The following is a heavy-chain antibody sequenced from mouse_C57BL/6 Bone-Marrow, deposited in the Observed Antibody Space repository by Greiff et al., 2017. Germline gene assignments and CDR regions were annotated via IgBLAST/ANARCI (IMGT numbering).Heavy chain of an antibody. Sequence: EVKLVESGGGLVQPGGSLNLSCAASGFTFTDYYMSWVRQPPGKALEWLGFIRNKANGYTTEYSASVKGRFTLSRDNSQSILYLQMNALRAEDSATYYWARYCGYDGFAYWGQGTLVTVSA. J-gene: IGHJ3*01. V-gene: IGHV7-3*01. CDR2: IRNKANGYTT. CDR3: ARYCGYDGFAY. D-gene: IGHD2-2*01. CDR1: GFTFTDYY.